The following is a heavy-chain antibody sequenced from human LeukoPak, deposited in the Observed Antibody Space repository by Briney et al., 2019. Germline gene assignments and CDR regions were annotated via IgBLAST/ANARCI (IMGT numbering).Heavy chain of an antibody. Sequence: GGSLRLSCAASGFTFSDYALSWVRQAPGKGLEWVSGITGSGRSTFYADSVKGRFTISRDNSKNTLYLQMDNLRAEDTAVYYCAKAARSSVAGLFFDLWGRGTLVTVSS. CDR2: ITGSGRST. J-gene: IGHJ2*01. D-gene: IGHD6-19*01. CDR3: AKAARSSVAGLFFDL. V-gene: IGHV3-23*01. CDR1: GFTFSDYA.